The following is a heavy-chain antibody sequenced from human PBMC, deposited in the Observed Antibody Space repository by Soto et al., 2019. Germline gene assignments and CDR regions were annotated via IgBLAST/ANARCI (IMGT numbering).Heavy chain of an antibody. CDR2: IIPILGIA. D-gene: IGHD6-19*01. CDR3: ARGKQWHCDY. J-gene: IGHJ4*02. Sequence: VQLVQSGAVVKKPGSSVKVSCKASGGTFSSYTISWVRQAPGQGLEWMGRIIPILGIANYAQKFQGSVTITADKYTSTAYMELSSLRSEDTAVYYCARGKQWHCDYWGQGTLVTVSS. CDR1: GGTFSSYT. V-gene: IGHV1-69*02.